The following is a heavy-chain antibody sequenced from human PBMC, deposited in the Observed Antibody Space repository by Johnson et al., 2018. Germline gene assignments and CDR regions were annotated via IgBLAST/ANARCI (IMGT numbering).Heavy chain of an antibody. Sequence: QVQLQESGPGLVKXSETXSLXCTVSGDSISSYYWSWIRQPPGKGLEWIAFIYYNGDTSYNPSLKSRGTISLDTSKHHFSLKLSSVTAAATAVYYCAREWSAFDIWGQGTMVTVSS. CDR2: IYYNGDT. D-gene: IGHD1-26*01. V-gene: IGHV4-59*01. CDR1: GDSISSYY. CDR3: AREWSAFDI. J-gene: IGHJ3*02.